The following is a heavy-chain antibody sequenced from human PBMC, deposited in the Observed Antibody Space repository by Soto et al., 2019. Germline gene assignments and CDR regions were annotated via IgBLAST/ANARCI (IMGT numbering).Heavy chain of an antibody. V-gene: IGHV3-23*01. CDR2: ISASGGST. CDR3: ANVSVGGGENYVDP. CDR1: GFIFSSYA. D-gene: IGHD1-7*01. J-gene: IGHJ5*02. Sequence: EVQLLESGGGLVQPGGSLRLSCAASGFIFSSYAMNWVRQAPGKGLEWVSSISASGGSTYYADSVKGRFTISRDNSKNTLYLQMNSVRAEDTAKYDCANVSVGGGENYVDPWGQGTQVTVSS.